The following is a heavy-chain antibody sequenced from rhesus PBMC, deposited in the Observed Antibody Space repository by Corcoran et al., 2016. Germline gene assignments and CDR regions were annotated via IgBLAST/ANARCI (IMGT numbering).Heavy chain of an antibody. CDR1: GASFSGYY. Sequence: QVQLQESGPGLVKPSETLSLTCAVSGASFSGYYWGWIRQPPVKGLEWNGYMSGRAGSPDYKRSRKSRVTNTKDTSKKQFSRKLSCVTAADTAVYYCARALYTGSWPHWYFDLWGPGTPITISS. CDR2: MSGRAGSP. V-gene: IGHV4-165*01. CDR3: ARALYTGSWPHWYFDL. J-gene: IGHJ2*01. D-gene: IGHD6-25*01.